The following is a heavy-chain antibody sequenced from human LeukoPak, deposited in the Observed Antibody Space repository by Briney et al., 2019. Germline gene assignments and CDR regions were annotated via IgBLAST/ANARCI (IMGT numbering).Heavy chain of an antibody. V-gene: IGHV3-11*06. CDR2: ISSSSSYI. CDR1: GFTFSDYY. CDR3: ARDPLDSSSWNGDAFDI. Sequence: GGSLRLSCAASGFTFSDYYMSWIRQAPGKGLAWVSSISSSSSYIYYADSVKGRFTISRDNAKNSLYLQMNSLRADDTAVYYCARDPLDSSSWNGDAFDIWGQGTMVTVSS. J-gene: IGHJ3*02. D-gene: IGHD6-13*01.